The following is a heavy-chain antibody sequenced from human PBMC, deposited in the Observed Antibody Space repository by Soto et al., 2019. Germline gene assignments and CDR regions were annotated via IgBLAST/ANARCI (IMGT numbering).Heavy chain of an antibody. CDR3: ARVKSSIEYSNGMDV. V-gene: IGHV3-21*02. Sequence: EVQLVESGGGLVKPGGSLRLSCAASGLTFSHYSMNWVRQAPGKGLEWVSSISGGGTYRYYAESVKGRFTISRDNAKNALDLQMNSLGDEDTDVYYCARVKSSIEYSNGMDVWGQGTTVTVSS. CDR1: GLTFSHYS. CDR2: ISGGGTYR. D-gene: IGHD6-13*01. J-gene: IGHJ6*02.